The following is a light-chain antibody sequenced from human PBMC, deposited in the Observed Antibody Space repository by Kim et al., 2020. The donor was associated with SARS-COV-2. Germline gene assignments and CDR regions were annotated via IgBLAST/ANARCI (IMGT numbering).Light chain of an antibody. CDR2: SAS. Sequence: EIVMTQSPAKLSVSPGERAILSCRASQSVGFNLAWYQQKHGQAPRLLIYSASIRAAGIPARFNGGGSGADFTLTINSLQSEDFAIYFCQQSNNWPRTFGQGTKLEI. V-gene: IGKV3-15*01. CDR3: QQSNNWPRT. J-gene: IGKJ2*01. CDR1: QSVGFN.